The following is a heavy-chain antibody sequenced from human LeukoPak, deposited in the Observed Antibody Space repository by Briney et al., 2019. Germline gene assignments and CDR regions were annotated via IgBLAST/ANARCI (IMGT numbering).Heavy chain of an antibody. CDR3: ARSVGDGYNYYFDY. CDR2: IYYSGST. Sequence: SETLSLTCSVSGGSISSYYWSWIRQPPGKGLEWIGYIYYSGSTNYNPSLKSRVTISVDTSKNQFSLKLSSVTASDTAVYYCARSVGDGYNYYFDYWGQGNLVTVSS. J-gene: IGHJ4*02. D-gene: IGHD5-24*01. CDR1: GGSISSYY. V-gene: IGHV4-59*08.